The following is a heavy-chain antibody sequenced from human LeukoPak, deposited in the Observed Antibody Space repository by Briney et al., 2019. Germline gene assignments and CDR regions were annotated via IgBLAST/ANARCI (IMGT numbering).Heavy chain of an antibody. CDR2: VKEDGSEK. Sequence: PGGSLRLSCAASGFTFSSYWMSWVRQAPGKGLEWVANVKEDGSEKFYVETVKGRFTISRDNAKKSLFLQMNSLRAEDTAVYYCARGRRQETANWFDPWGQGTLVTVSS. V-gene: IGHV3-7*01. CDR1: GFTFSSYW. CDR3: ARGRRQETANWFDP. J-gene: IGHJ5*02.